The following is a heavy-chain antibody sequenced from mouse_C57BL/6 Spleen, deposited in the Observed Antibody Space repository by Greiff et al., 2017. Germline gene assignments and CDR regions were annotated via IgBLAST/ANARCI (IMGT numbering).Heavy chain of an antibody. V-gene: IGHV1-78*01. D-gene: IGHD3-2*02. Sequence: VKLQESDAELVKPGASVKISCKVSGYTFTDHTIHWMKQRPEQGLEWIGYIYPRDGSTKYNEKFKGKATLTADKSSSTAYMQLNSLTSEDSAVYFCARERDSSGYDYFDYWGQGTTLTVSS. J-gene: IGHJ2*01. CDR1: GYTFTDHT. CDR2: IYPRDGST. CDR3: ARERDSSGYDYFDY.